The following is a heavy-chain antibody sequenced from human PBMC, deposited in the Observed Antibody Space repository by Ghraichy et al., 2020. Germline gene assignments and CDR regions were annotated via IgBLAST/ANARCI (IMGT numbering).Heavy chain of an antibody. V-gene: IGHV3-7*01. Sequence: GESLNISCAASGFAYNSYWMNWVRQAPGKGLEWVAYIKYDGSAEYYVDSVKGRFAISRDNAKNSLFLQMNSLRAEDTAVYYCARGWGRFDYWGQGTLVTVPS. CDR2: IKYDGSAE. CDR3: ARGWGRFDY. D-gene: IGHD2-21*02. J-gene: IGHJ4*02. CDR1: GFAYNSYW.